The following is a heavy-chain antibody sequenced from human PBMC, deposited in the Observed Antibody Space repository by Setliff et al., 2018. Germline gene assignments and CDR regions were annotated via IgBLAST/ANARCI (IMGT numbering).Heavy chain of an antibody. CDR1: DVSISGYY. V-gene: IGHV4-59*12. CDR2: IHSSGRS. J-gene: IGHJ5*02. CDR3: ANHGCSGAGCKFYFDP. Sequence: SETLSLTCTVSDVSISGYYWSWIRLPPGKGLEWIGYIHSSGRSNYNPSLKSRVTISVDMSKNQISLKLSSVAAADTAVYHCANHGCSGAGCKFYFDPWGQGTLVTVSS. D-gene: IGHD2-15*01.